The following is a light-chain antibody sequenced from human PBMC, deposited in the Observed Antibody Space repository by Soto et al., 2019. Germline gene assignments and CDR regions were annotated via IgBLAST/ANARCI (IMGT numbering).Light chain of an antibody. CDR1: QSISGW. CDR2: KAS. J-gene: IGKJ4*01. CDR3: VQYNSWPTT. Sequence: DIQMTQSPSTLSASVGDRVTITCRASQSISGWLAWYQQKPGKAPKILIYKASTLEIGVPSRFSGSGFATEFTLTISGLQPDDFATYYCVQYNSWPTTFGGGTKVEIK. V-gene: IGKV1-5*03.